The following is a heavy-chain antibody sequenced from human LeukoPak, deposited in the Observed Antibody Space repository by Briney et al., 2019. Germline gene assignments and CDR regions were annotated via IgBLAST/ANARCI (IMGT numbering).Heavy chain of an antibody. CDR3: ARLPWGRFSESGDY. CDR2: IYHSGST. CDR1: GYSISSGYY. D-gene: IGHD3-3*01. J-gene: IGHJ4*02. V-gene: IGHV4-38-2*02. Sequence: PSETLSLTCTVSGYSISSGYYWGWIRQPPGRGLEWIGTIYHSGSTNYNPSLKSRVTISVDTSKNQFSLKLSSVTAADTAVYYCARLPWGRFSESGDYWGQGTLVTVSS.